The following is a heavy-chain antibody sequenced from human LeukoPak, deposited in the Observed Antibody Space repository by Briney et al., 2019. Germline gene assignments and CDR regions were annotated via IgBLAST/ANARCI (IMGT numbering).Heavy chain of an antibody. J-gene: IGHJ4*02. D-gene: IGHD3-22*01. CDR2: ISGSGGST. V-gene: IGHV3-23*01. CDR3: AKDLGGYYYDSSGTFDY. CDR1: GFTFSSYG. Sequence: GGSLRLSCAASGFTFSSYGMHWVRQAPGKGLEWVSAISGSGGSTYYADSVKGRFTISRDNSKNTLYLQMNSLRAEDTAVYYCAKDLGGYYYDSSGTFDYWGQGTLVTVSS.